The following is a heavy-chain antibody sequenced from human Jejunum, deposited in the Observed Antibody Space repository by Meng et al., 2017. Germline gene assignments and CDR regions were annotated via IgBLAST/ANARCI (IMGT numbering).Heavy chain of an antibody. V-gene: IGHV3-33*08. J-gene: IGHJ4*02. Sequence: GESLKISCAASGFTFDDFDMRWVRQAPGKGLEWVAVIWSDGSTKYYVDSVKGRFTISRDNSKNTLSVQMNSLRAEDTAVYYCAASIAAAGIIDYWGQGTLVTVSS. D-gene: IGHD6-13*01. CDR2: IWSDGSTK. CDR1: GFTFDDFD. CDR3: AASIAAAGIIDY.